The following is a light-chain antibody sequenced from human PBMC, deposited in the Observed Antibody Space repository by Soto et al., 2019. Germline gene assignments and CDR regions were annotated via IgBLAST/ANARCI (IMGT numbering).Light chain of an antibody. V-gene: IGLV2-23*03. Sequence: QSALTQPVSVSGSPGQSITISCTGSSSDVGSYNLVSWYHQYPGKAPRLMIFEGNKRPSGVSNRFSASKSGNTASLTISGLQEDEEDDDYCWSSAGRKTFEVFGGGTKLTVL. CDR1: SSDVGSYNL. CDR2: EGN. CDR3: WSSAGRKTFEV. J-gene: IGLJ2*01.